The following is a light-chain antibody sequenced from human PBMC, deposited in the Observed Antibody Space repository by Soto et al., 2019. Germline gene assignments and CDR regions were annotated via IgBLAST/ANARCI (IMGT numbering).Light chain of an antibody. V-gene: IGLV2-14*01. CDR2: EVS. CDR3: SSYTSSNTLV. Sequence: QSVLTQPASVSGSPGQSITISCTGTSSDVGAYNYVSWYQQHPGKAPKLMIFEVSDRPSGVSNRFSGSKSGNTASLTISGLQAEDEADYYCSSYTSSNTLVFGGGTQLTAL. CDR1: SSDVGAYNY. J-gene: IGLJ2*01.